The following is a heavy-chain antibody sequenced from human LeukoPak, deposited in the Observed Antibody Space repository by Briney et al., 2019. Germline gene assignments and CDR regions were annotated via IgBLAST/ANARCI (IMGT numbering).Heavy chain of an antibody. CDR3: ARGTKIWFGEVDY. CDR1: GGTFSSYA. Sequence: SVKVSCKASGGTFSSYAISWVRQAPGQGLEWMGRIIPIFGTANYAQKFQGRVTITTDESTSTAYMELSSLRSEDTAVYYCARGTKIWFGEVDYWVQGTLVTVSS. J-gene: IGHJ4*02. CDR2: IIPIFGTA. D-gene: IGHD3-10*01. V-gene: IGHV1-69*05.